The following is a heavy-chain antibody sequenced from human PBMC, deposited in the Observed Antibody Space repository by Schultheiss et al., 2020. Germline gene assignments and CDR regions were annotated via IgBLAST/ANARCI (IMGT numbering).Heavy chain of an antibody. CDR2: ISSSSSYI. CDR1: GFTFSSYA. CDR3: ARGRGDILTGYYRLSFDY. V-gene: IGHV3-21*01. Sequence: ESLKISCAASGFTFSSYAMHWVRQAPGKGLEWVSSISSSSSYIYYADSVKGRFTISRDNAKNSLYLQMNSLRAEDTAVYYCARGRGDILTGYYRLSFDYWGQGTLVTVSS. D-gene: IGHD3-9*01. J-gene: IGHJ4*02.